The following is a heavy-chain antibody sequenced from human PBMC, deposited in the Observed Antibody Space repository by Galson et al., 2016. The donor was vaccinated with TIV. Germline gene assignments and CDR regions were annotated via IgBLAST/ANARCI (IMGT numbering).Heavy chain of an antibody. CDR1: GFIFSKAD. CDR2: AGLRDDT. J-gene: IGHJ6*02. CDR3: AKGLEGTPGIDYNMDV. Sequence: SLRLSCAASGFIFSKADMHWVRQVKGKGLEWVASAGLRDDTYYAESMRGRFTIIRVNAQNSVYLQMNSLRVEDAAMYYCAKGLEGTPGIDYNMDVRGQGTTVTVSS. V-gene: IGHV3-13*01. D-gene: IGHD1-7*01.